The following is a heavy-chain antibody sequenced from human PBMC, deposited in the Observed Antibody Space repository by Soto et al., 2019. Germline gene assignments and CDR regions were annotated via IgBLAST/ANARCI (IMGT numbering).Heavy chain of an antibody. J-gene: IGHJ4*02. D-gene: IGHD6-19*01. CDR2: INAGNGNT. CDR3: AREFYEYSSDLYYFDY. Sequence: GSSVKVSCKASGYTFTSYAMHWVRQAPGQRLEWMGWINAGNGNTKYSQKFQGRVTITRDTSASTAYMELSSLRSEDTAVYYCAREFYEYSSDLYYFDYWGQGTLVTLSS. V-gene: IGHV1-3*01. CDR1: GYTFTSYA.